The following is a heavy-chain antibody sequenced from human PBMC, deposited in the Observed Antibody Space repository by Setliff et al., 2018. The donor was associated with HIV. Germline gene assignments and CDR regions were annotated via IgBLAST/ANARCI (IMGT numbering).Heavy chain of an antibody. Sequence: GESLKISCKGSGYTFPIYWIGWVRQMPGKGLEWMGIVSPSDSDTRYSPSFQGQVTISVDKSISTAYLQWTSLKASDTAMYYCARGPIDFYDRVYFDCWGQGSLVTVSS. D-gene: IGHD3-22*01. V-gene: IGHV5-51*01. J-gene: IGHJ4*02. CDR1: GYTFPIYW. CDR2: VSPSDSDT. CDR3: ARGPIDFYDRVYFDC.